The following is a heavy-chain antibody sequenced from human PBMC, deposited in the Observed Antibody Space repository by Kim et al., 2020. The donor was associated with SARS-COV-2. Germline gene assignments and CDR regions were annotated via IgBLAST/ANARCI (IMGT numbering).Heavy chain of an antibody. Sequence: GESLKISCKGSGYSFTSYWIGWVRQMPGKGLEWMGIIYPGDSDTRYSPSFQGQVTISADKSISTAYLQWSSLKASDTAMYYCARQNYGDWGVLAAPYYFDYWGQGTLVTVSS. CDR3: ARQNYGDWGVLAAPYYFDY. CDR1: GYSFTSYW. J-gene: IGHJ4*02. CDR2: IYPGDSDT. V-gene: IGHV5-51*01. D-gene: IGHD4-17*01.